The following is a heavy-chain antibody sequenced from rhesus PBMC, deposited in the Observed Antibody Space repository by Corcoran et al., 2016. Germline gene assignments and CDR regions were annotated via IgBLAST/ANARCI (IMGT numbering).Heavy chain of an antibody. Sequence: QVQLQESGPGLVKPSETPSLTCAVSGGSICVSYYWNWIRQPPGKGLEWIGNIYGNSASTYYNPSLKSRVTISKDTSKNQFFLKLSSVTAADTAVYYCARITSGYSDYFDYWGQGVLVTVSS. CDR3: ARITSGYSDYFDY. CDR1: GGSICVSYY. V-gene: IGHV4S9*01. D-gene: IGHD5-24*01. CDR2: IYGNSAST. J-gene: IGHJ4*01.